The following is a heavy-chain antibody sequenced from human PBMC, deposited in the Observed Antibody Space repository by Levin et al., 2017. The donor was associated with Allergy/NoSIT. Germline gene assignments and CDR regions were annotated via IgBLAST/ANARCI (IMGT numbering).Heavy chain of an antibody. Sequence: TAGGSLRLSCAASGFTFSTYSMHWVRQAPGKGLEWVSSISSSSTYIYYADSVKGRFTISRDNAKNSLYLQMNSLRAEDTAVYYCAREFCITTSCPQRYDNWGQGTLVTVSS. D-gene: IGHD2-2*01. CDR2: ISSSSTYI. V-gene: IGHV3-21*01. CDR1: GFTFSTYS. J-gene: IGHJ4*02. CDR3: AREFCITTSCPQRYDN.